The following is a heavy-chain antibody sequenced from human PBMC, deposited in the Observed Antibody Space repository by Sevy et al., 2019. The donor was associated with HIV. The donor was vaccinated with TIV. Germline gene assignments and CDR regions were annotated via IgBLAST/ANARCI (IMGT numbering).Heavy chain of an antibody. CDR3: ARLRWDLVVVPGATPGCYFHS. Sequence: SETLSLTCTVSGDSINTYYWSWIRQPPGKGLEWIGYVSHSGNTNYNPSLKSRVSMSVDTSTNQFSLNVKSVTAADTAVYYCARLRWDLVVVPGATPGCYFHSWGQGTLVTVSS. D-gene: IGHD2-2*02. V-gene: IGHV4-59*08. CDR2: VSHSGNT. CDR1: GDSINTYY. J-gene: IGHJ4*02.